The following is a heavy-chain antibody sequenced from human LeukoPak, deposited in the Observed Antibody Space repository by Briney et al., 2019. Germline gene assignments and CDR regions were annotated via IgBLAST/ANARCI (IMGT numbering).Heavy chain of an antibody. Sequence: SETLSLTCPVSGGSISSHFWSWIRLPPGKGLEWIGYFSDRGGPNYNPSLKSRVTISGDTSKNQVSLKLRSVTAADTAIYYCARDYDYFDYWGQGTQVTVSS. V-gene: IGHV4-59*11. J-gene: IGHJ4*02. CDR2: FSDRGGP. D-gene: IGHD3-16*01. CDR3: ARDYDYFDY. CDR1: GGSISSHF.